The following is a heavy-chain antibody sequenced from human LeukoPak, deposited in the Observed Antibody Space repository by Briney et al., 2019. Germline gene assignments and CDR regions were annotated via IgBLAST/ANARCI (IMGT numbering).Heavy chain of an antibody. CDR3: ARAKGYYDSSGYPLDY. D-gene: IGHD3-22*01. V-gene: IGHV4-59*01. CDR2: IYYSGST. J-gene: IGHJ4*02. Sequence: SETLSLTCTVSGGSISSYYWSWIRQPPGKGLEWIGYIYYSGSTNYNPSLKSRVTISVDTSKNQFSLKLSSVTAADTAVYYCARAKGYYDSSGYPLDYWGQGTLVTVSS. CDR1: GGSISSYY.